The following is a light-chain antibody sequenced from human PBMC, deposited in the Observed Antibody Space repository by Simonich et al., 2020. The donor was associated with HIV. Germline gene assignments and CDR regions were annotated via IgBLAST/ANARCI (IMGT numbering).Light chain of an antibody. Sequence: HSALTQPASVSGSPGQSLPISCTGTSGDVGGYNYVCWYQPHPAKAPKLMIYEGSKRPAGVPERFSGSKSGNTASLTISGLQAEDEADYYCCSYAGSWVFGGGTKLTVL. CDR1: SGDVGGYNY. CDR3: CSYAGSWV. J-gene: IGLJ3*02. CDR2: EGS. V-gene: IGLV2-8*01.